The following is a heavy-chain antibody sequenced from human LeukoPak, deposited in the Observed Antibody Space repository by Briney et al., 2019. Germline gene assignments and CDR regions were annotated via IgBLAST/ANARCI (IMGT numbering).Heavy chain of an antibody. V-gene: IGHV3-7*01. CDR3: VRDSHWSLDY. D-gene: IGHD2-8*02. CDR2: IKQDGSET. J-gene: IGHJ4*02. Sequence: GGSLRLSCSASGYTFSNYWMSWVRQAPGKGLEYVANIKQDGSETYYVDSVKGRFTISRDNAKNSLYLQMNSLRAEDTAVYYCVRDSHWSLDYWGQGILVSVSS. CDR1: GYTFSNYW.